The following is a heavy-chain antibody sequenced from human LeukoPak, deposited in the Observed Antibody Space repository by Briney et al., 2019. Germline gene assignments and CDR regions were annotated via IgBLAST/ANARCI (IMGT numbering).Heavy chain of an antibody. CDR1: GYTFTGYY. V-gene: IGHV1-2*02. Sequence: ASVKVSCKASGYTFTGYYMHWVRQAPGQGLEWMGWINPNSGGTNYAQKFQGRVTMTRDPSISTAYMELSRLRSDDTAVYYCARDRLYYYDSSGYYTGDRAFDIWGQGTMVTVSS. D-gene: IGHD3-22*01. CDR3: ARDRLYYYDSSGYYTGDRAFDI. J-gene: IGHJ3*02. CDR2: INPNSGGT.